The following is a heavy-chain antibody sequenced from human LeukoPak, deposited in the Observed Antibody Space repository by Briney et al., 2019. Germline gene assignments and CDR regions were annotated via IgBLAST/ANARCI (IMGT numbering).Heavy chain of an antibody. V-gene: IGHV1-18*01. CDR2: VSPSHTTR. Sequence: ASVKVSCKASGYTFNIYGISWVRQAPGKGFEWIGWVSPSHTTRVYAQEFQGRVTMTADTNTNTVSMELRSLRFDDTAVNFCARDYILPLETDNGDGFAIWGQGTVVTVS. D-gene: IGHD5-24*01. CDR3: ARDYILPLETDNGDGFAI. CDR1: GYTFNIYG. J-gene: IGHJ3*01.